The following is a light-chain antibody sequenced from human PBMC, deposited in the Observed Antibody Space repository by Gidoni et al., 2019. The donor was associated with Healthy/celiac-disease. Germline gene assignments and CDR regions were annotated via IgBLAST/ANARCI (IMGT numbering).Light chain of an antibody. CDR3: QQRSNWPG. J-gene: IGKJ3*01. V-gene: IGKV3-11*01. Sequence: DIVLTQSPATLSLSPGERATLSCRASQSVSSYLAWYQQKPGQAPRLLIYDASNRATGIAARCSGSGSGTDFTLTISSLEHEDFAVYYCQQRSNWPGFGPGTKVDIK. CDR2: DAS. CDR1: QSVSSY.